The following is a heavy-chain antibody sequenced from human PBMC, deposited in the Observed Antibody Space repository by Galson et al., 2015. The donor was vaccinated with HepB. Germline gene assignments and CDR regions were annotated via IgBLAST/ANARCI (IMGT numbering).Heavy chain of an antibody. D-gene: IGHD4-17*01. CDR1: GFTFSSYG. CDR3: ARDSRYRYGDYVFHSAFDI. J-gene: IGHJ3*02. Sequence: SLRLSCAASGFTFSSYGMHWVRQAPGKGLEWVAVIWYDGSNKYYADSVKGRFTISRDNSKNTLYLQMNSLRAEDTAVYYCARDSRYRYGDYVFHSAFDIWGQGTMVTVSS. V-gene: IGHV3-33*01. CDR2: IWYDGSNK.